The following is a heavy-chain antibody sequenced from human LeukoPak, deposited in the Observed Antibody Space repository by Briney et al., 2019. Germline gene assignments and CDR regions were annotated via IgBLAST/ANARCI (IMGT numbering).Heavy chain of an antibody. D-gene: IGHD3-10*01. Sequence: SETLSLTCTVSGGSITNSGYYWGWVRQPPGKGLEWIASIYHTGSTYYNPSLKSRVTISLDASKNQFSLKLSSVTAADTAVYYCARDLHPRGWFDPWGQGTLVTVSS. V-gene: IGHV4-39*07. CDR3: ARDLHPRGWFDP. CDR2: IYHTGST. CDR1: GGSITNSGYY. J-gene: IGHJ5*02.